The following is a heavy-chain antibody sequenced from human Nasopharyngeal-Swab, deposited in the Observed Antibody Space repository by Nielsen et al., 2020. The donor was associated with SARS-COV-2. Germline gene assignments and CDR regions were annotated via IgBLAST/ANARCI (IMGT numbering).Heavy chain of an antibody. CDR3: ARDRRGGSYSSFDY. J-gene: IGHJ4*02. V-gene: IGHV3-9*01. Sequence: GGSLRLSCAASGFTFDDYAMHWVRQAPGKGLEWVSSINWNSDRVYADSVRGRFTISRDNAKNSLYLQMNSLRAEDTAVYYCARDRRGGSYSSFDYWGQGTLVPVSS. CDR2: INWNSDR. D-gene: IGHD1-26*01. CDR1: GFTFDDYA.